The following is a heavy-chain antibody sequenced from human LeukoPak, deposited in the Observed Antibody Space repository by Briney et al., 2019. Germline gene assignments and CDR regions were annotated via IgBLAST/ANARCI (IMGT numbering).Heavy chain of an antibody. CDR2: INWNGGST. D-gene: IGHD3-10*01. J-gene: IGHJ4*02. CDR3: ARGPQYYGSGSRDY. Sequence: GGSLRLSCAASGFTFDAYGMSWVRQAPGKGLEWVSGINWNGGSTGYADSVKGRFTISRDNAKNSLYLQMNSLRAEDTALYYCARGPQYYGSGSRDYWGQGTLLTVST. V-gene: IGHV3-20*04. CDR1: GFTFDAYG.